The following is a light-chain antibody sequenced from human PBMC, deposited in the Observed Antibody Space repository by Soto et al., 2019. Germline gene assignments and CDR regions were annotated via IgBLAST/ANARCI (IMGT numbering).Light chain of an antibody. CDR2: AAS. CDR1: QSVSSSY. Sequence: ENVLTQSPGTLSLSPGERATLSCRASQSVSSSYLAWYQQKPGQAPRLLIHAASSRATGVPDRFSGSGSGTDFTLTISRLEPEDFAVYYCHQYSSFPRTFGQGTKVEIK. J-gene: IGKJ1*01. V-gene: IGKV3-20*01. CDR3: HQYSSFPRT.